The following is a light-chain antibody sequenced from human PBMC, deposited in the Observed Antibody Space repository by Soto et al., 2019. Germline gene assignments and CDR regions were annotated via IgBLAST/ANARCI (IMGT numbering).Light chain of an antibody. CDR1: QSIANS. CDR3: QHYVYPQWT. Sequence: EIVLTQSPGTLSLSPGERASLSCRASQSIANSLAWYQQKPGQAPRLLIFGASNRATGTPDRFSGSGSGTEFTLTIRRLEPEDFAVYFCQHYVYPQWTFGPGTKVEIK. J-gene: IGKJ1*01. V-gene: IGKV3-20*01. CDR2: GAS.